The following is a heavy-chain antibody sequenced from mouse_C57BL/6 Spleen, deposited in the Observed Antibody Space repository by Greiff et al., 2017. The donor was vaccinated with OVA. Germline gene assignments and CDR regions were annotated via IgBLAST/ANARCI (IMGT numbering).Heavy chain of an antibody. Sequence: EVMLVESGGGLVKPGGSLKLSCAASGFTFSDYGMHWVRQAPEKGLEWVAYISSGSSTIYYADTVKGRFTISRDNAKNTLFLQMTSLRSEDTAMYYCARGDDYPFAYWGQGTLVTVSA. CDR2: ISSGSSTI. D-gene: IGHD2-4*01. V-gene: IGHV5-17*01. J-gene: IGHJ3*01. CDR3: ARGDDYPFAY. CDR1: GFTFSDYG.